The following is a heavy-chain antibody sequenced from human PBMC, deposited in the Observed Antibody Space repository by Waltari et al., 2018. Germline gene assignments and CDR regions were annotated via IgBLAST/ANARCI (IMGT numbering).Heavy chain of an antibody. CDR1: ACSFSGST. V-gene: IGHV3-73*01. CDR3: SGGEVTGTDF. J-gene: IGHJ4*02. CDR2: IRRQPYNYAT. D-gene: IGHD6-19*01. Sequence: EVQVVESGGGLVQPGGSLKLSCPTSACSFSGSTIHWVRQTSGKGLEWVGRIRRQPYNYATAYSASVKGRFTISRDDSKNTAYLQMNNLMTEDTAVYYCSGGEVTGTDFWGQGTLVTVSS.